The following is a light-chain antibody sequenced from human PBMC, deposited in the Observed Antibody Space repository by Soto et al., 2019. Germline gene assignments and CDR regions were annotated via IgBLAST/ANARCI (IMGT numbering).Light chain of an antibody. J-gene: IGKJ2*01. V-gene: IGKV3-20*01. CDR1: QSVSSSY. CDR3: QPYDSSPVT. CDR2: GAS. Sequence: ENVLTQSPGTLSLSPGERATLSCRASQSVSSSYLTWYQQKPGQAPRLLIYGASSRATDIPDRFSGSGSGTDFTITISRLEPEDFAVYCSQPYDSSPVTFGQGTKVEIK.